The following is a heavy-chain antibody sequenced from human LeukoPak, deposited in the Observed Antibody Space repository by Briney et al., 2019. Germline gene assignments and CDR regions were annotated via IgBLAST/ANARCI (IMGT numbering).Heavy chain of an antibody. CDR1: GLIFSNYA. CDR2: ISGSGEST. D-gene: IGHD3-22*01. J-gene: IGHJ5*02. CDR3: AKEEHYLGSSGNWFDP. V-gene: IGHV3-23*01. Sequence: PRGSLRPSCVASGLIFSNYAMSWVRQAPRKGLEWVSAISGSGESTYYADSLKGRFTISRDNSKNTLYLQMNSLRVEDTAVYYCAKEEHYLGSSGNWFDPWGQGTLVTVSS.